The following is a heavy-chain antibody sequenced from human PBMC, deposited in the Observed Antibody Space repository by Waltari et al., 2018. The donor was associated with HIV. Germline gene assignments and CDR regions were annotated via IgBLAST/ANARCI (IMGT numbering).Heavy chain of an antibody. CDR2: IRSESYGGTT. D-gene: IGHD1-26*01. J-gene: IGHJ5*02. CDR3: SHNPVGAMYHLDP. Sequence: EVQLVESGGGLVQPGRSLNLSCTGSGFTFGDYAVTWVRQAPGKGLEWVGFIRSESYGGTTQYAASVKGRFTISRDDSKSIAYLQMNNLKTEDTALYHCSHNPVGAMYHLDPWGQGTLVAVSS. V-gene: IGHV3-49*04. CDR1: GFTFGDYA.